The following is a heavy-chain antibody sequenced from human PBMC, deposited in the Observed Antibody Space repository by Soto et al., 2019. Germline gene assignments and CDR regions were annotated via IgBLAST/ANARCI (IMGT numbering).Heavy chain of an antibody. CDR3: ASRVVVAAMDQ. V-gene: IGHV4-34*01. CDR1: GGSFSGYD. Sequence: QVQLQQWGAGLLKPSETLSLTCAVYGGSFSGYDWSWIRQPPGKGLEWIGEINHSGSTNYNPSLKSRVTISVDTSKNQFSLKLSSVTAADTAVYYCASRVVVAAMDQWGQGTLVTVSS. D-gene: IGHD2-15*01. J-gene: IGHJ4*02. CDR2: INHSGST.